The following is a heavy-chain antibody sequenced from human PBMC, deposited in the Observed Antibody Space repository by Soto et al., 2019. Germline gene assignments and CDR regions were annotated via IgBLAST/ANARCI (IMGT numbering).Heavy chain of an antibody. D-gene: IGHD2-2*02. V-gene: IGHV3-23*01. CDR2: ISGSGGNT. CDR3: AKDRGYCSSTSCYRSGFFDY. Sequence: GGSLRLSCAASRFTFSSYAMSWVRQAPGKGLEWVSGISGSGGNTYYADSVKGRFTISRDNSKNTLYLQMNSLRAEDTAVYYCAKDRGYCSSTSCYRSGFFDYWGQGTLVTVSS. CDR1: RFTFSSYA. J-gene: IGHJ4*02.